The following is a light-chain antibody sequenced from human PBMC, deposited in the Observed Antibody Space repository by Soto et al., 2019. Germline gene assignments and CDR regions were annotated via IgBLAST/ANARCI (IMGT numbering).Light chain of an antibody. J-gene: IGKJ1*01. V-gene: IGKV1-5*03. CDR3: QHYNSYPEA. Sequence: DIQMTQSPSTLSGSVGDRVTITCRASQTISSWLAWYQQKPGKAPKLLIYKASTLKSGVPSRFSGSGSGTEFTLTISRLQTDEFATYYCQHYNSYPEAFGQGTKLDIK. CDR2: KAS. CDR1: QTISSW.